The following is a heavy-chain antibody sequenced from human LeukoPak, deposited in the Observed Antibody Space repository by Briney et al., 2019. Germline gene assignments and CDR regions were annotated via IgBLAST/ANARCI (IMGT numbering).Heavy chain of an antibody. CDR1: GFTVSSNY. CDR3: ARGRSGSYYHYFDY. D-gene: IGHD3-10*01. J-gene: IGHJ4*02. CDR2: IYSGGST. Sequence: GGSLRLSCAASGFTVSSNYMSWVRQAPGKGLEWVSVIYSGGSTYYADSVKGRFTISRDNSKNTLYLQVNSLRAEDTAVYYCARGRSGSYYHYFDYWAREPWSPSPQ. V-gene: IGHV3-66*01.